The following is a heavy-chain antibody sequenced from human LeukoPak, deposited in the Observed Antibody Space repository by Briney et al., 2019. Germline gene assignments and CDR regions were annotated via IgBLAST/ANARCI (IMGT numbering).Heavy chain of an antibody. CDR3: ARVMYSSGWSFDY. Sequence: GSLRLSCAASGFTFSTYYMHWVRQAPGKGLVWVSRINGDGSRTDYVDSVKGRFTISRDNAKNSLYLQMNSLRAEDTAVYYCARVMYSSGWSFDYWGQGTLVTVSS. D-gene: IGHD6-19*01. CDR1: GFTFSTYY. J-gene: IGHJ4*02. V-gene: IGHV3-74*01. CDR2: INGDGSRT.